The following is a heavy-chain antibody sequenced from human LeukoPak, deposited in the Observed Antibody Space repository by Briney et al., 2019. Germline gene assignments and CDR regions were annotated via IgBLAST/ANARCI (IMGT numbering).Heavy chain of an antibody. CDR3: ARESLATVTTPMDV. D-gene: IGHD4-11*01. Sequence: SQTLSLTCTVSGGSISSGGYYWSWIRQHPGKGLEWIGYIYYSGSTYYNPSLKSRVTISVDTSKNQFSLKLSSVTAADTAVYYCARESLATVTTPMDVWGQGTTVTVSS. CDR1: GGSISSGGYY. CDR2: IYYSGST. J-gene: IGHJ6*02. V-gene: IGHV4-31*03.